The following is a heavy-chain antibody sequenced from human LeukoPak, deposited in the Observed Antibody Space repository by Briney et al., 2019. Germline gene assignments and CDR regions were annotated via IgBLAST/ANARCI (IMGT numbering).Heavy chain of an antibody. V-gene: IGHV3-30*18. CDR2: ISYDGSNE. D-gene: IGHD3-22*01. Sequence: GRSLRLSCAGSGFTFSTYGMYWVRQAPGKGLEGVAVISYDGSNEYYADSVKGRFTISRDNSKNTVYLQMNSLRPEDTAVYYCAKPYTSGYFDYWGQGTLVTVSS. CDR3: AKPYTSGYFDY. CDR1: GFTFSTYG. J-gene: IGHJ4*02.